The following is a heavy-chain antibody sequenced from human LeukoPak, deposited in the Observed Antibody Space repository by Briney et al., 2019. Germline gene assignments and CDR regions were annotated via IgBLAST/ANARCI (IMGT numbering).Heavy chain of an antibody. Sequence: PSETLSLTCPVSGVSITSYYWSWIRQPAGKGLEWIGRIHTSGSTNYNPSLKSRVTMSVDTSKNQFSLKPSSVTAADTAVYYCARDRYYYDSSGYYFDYWGQGTLVTVSS. D-gene: IGHD3-22*01. V-gene: IGHV4-4*07. CDR3: ARDRYYYDSSGYYFDY. CDR1: GVSITSYY. CDR2: IHTSGST. J-gene: IGHJ4*02.